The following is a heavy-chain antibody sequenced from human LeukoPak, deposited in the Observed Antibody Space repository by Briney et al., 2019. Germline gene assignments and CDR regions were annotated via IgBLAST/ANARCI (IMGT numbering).Heavy chain of an antibody. J-gene: IGHJ4*02. CDR2: ISAYNGNT. V-gene: IGHV1-18*01. CDR1: GYTFTSYG. CDR3: ARVDLCYDSSGYSQAANDY. D-gene: IGHD3-22*01. Sequence: GASVKVSCKASGYTFTSYGISWVRQAPGQGLEWMGWISAYNGNTNYAQKLQGRVTMTTDTSTSTAYMELRSLRSDDTAVYYCARVDLCYDSSGYSQAANDYWGQGTLVTVSS.